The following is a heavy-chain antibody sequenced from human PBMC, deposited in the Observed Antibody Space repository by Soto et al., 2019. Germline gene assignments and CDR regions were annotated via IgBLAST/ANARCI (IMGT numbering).Heavy chain of an antibody. CDR2: ISGTGDTT. CDR1: GFTFANFA. V-gene: IGHV3-23*01. J-gene: IGHJ4*02. D-gene: IGHD2-2*01. CDR3: AKGYCSSTSCSFDY. Sequence: GGSLRLSCAASGFTFANFAMNWVRQAPGKGLEWVSVISGTGDTTYNADSVKGRFTISRDNSMNTAFLQMNSLRAEDTALYYCAKGYCSSTSCSFDYWGQGTLVTVSS.